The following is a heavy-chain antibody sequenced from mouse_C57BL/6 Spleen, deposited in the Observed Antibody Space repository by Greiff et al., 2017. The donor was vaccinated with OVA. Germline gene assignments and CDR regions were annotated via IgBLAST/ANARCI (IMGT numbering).Heavy chain of an antibody. V-gene: IGHV1-22*01. Sequence: EVQLQRSGPELVKPGASVKMSCKASGYTFTDYNMHWVKQSHGKSLEWIGYINPNNGGTSYNQKFKGKATLTVNKSSSTAYMELRSLTSEDPAVYSCPTQDPRGPWFACWGEGTLVAVSA. CDR2: INPNNGGT. J-gene: IGHJ3*01. CDR1: GYTFTDYN. CDR3: PTQDPRGPWFAC.